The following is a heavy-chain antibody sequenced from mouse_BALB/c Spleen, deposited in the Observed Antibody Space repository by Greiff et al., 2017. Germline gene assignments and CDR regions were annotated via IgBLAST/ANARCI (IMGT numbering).Heavy chain of an antibody. CDR2: IYPGNSDT. D-gene: IGHD1-1*01. J-gene: IGHJ4*01. V-gene: IGHV1-5*01. Sequence: EVQLQQSGTVLARPGASVKMSCKASGYSFTSYWTHWVKQRPGQGLEWIGAIYPGNSDTSYNQKFKGKAKLTAVTSASTAYMELSSLTNEDSAVYYCTRWGYGSSPMDYWGQGTSVTVSS. CDR1: GYSFTSYW. CDR3: TRWGYGSSPMDY.